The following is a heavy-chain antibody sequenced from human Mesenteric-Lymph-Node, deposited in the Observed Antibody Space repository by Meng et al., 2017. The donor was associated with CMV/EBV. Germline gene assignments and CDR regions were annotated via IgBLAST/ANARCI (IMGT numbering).Heavy chain of an antibody. V-gene: IGHV4-4*02. Sequence: SITNNNWWRWVSQPPGKGLEWIGEIYHSGSTNYNPSLKSRVTISVDKSKNQFSLKLSSVTAADTAVYYCAGQRRGYCSGGSCYYFDDWGQGTLVTVLL. CDR2: IYHSGST. CDR1: SITNNNW. D-gene: IGHD2-15*01. CDR3: AGQRRGYCSGGSCYYFDD. J-gene: IGHJ4*02.